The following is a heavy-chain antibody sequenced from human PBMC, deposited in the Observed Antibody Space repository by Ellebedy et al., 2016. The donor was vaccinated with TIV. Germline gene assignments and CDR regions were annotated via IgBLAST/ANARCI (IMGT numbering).Heavy chain of an antibody. CDR1: GFTVSDYF. CDR3: AKDSGKYGWNSEY. CDR2: ISSSGTNI. Sequence: GESLKISCAGSGFTVSDYFMRWVRQAPGKGLEWISYISSSGTNIYYADSVKGRFTVARDHAKNSMYLQMNSLRAEDTAIYYCAKDSGKYGWNSEYWGQGTQVTVSS. D-gene: IGHD3-10*01. V-gene: IGHV3-11*01. J-gene: IGHJ4*02.